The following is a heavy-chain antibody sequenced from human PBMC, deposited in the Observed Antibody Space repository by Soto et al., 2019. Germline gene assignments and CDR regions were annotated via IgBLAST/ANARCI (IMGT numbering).Heavy chain of an antibody. CDR2: IYHSGST. CDR1: GGSISSGGYS. V-gene: IGHV4-30-2*01. CDR3: ARGLASGPPRHAFDI. J-gene: IGHJ3*02. Sequence: SETLSLTCAVSGGSISSGGYSWSWIRQPPGKGLEWIGYIYHSGSTYYNPSLKSRVTISVDRSKNQFSLKLSSVTAADTAVYYCARGLASGPPRHAFDIWGQGTMVTVSS. D-gene: IGHD2-15*01.